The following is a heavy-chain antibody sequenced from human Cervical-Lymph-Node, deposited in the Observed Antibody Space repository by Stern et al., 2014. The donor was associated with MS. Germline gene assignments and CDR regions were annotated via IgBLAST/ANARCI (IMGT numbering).Heavy chain of an antibody. D-gene: IGHD3-10*01. J-gene: IGHJ4*02. CDR3: ARTMVRGRTPIDY. CDR2: MNPNSGNT. Sequence: QVQLVQSGAEVKTPGASVKVSCKTSGYTFTTYDINWVRQATGQGLECMGWMNPNSGNTGYAQKFQGRVTMTSDTSISTAYMELSNLRSEDSAMYYCARTMVRGRTPIDYWGQGTLVTVSS. V-gene: IGHV1-8*01. CDR1: GYTFTTYD.